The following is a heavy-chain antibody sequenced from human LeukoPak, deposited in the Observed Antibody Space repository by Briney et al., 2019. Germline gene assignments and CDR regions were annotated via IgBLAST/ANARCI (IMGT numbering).Heavy chain of an antibody. CDR3: ARDYYDSSGYYYGGY. Sequence: GGSLTLSCAASGFTFSYHWMTWVRQAPGKGLEWVANIKNDGTVKNYVDSVKGRFTISRDNAKNSLYLQMNSLRDEDTAVYYCARDYYDSSGYYYGGYWGQGTLVTVSS. D-gene: IGHD3-22*01. CDR2: IKNDGTVK. CDR1: GFTFSYHW. V-gene: IGHV3-7*01. J-gene: IGHJ4*02.